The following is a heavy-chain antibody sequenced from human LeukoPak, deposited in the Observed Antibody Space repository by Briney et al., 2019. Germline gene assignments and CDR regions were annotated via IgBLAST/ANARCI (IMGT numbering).Heavy chain of an antibody. J-gene: IGHJ4*02. CDR3: AKGRGSPYYFEY. CDR1: GFTFSSFA. V-gene: IGHV3-23*01. Sequence: GGSLRLSCAVSGFTFSSFAMTWVRQAPGKGLEWVSAISGSGASTYYADSVKGRFTISRDNSKNTLYLQMNSLRAEDTAVYYCAKGRGSPYYFEYWGQGTLVTVSS. D-gene: IGHD1-26*01. CDR2: ISGSGAST.